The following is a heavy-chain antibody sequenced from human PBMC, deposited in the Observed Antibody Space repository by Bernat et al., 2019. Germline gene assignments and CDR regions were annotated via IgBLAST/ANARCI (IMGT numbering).Heavy chain of an antibody. CDR1: GFTFSSYG. D-gene: IGHD1-7*01. CDR2: IWYDGSNK. CDR3: ARDSRWNYDY. Sequence: QVQLVESGGGVVQPGRSLRLSCAASGFTFSSYGMHWVRQAPGKGLEWVAVIWYDGSNKYYEDSVKGRFTISRDNSKNTLYLQMNSLRAEDTAVYYCARDSRWNYDYWGQGTLVTVSS. J-gene: IGHJ4*02. V-gene: IGHV3-33*01.